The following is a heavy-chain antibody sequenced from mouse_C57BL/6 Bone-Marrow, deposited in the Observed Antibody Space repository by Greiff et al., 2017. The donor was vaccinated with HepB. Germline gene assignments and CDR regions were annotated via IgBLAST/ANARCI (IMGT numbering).Heavy chain of an antibody. CDR1: GFSLTSYG. V-gene: IGHV2-2*01. CDR2: IWSGGST. J-gene: IGHJ2*01. CDR3: ARIGYYRNYFDY. D-gene: IGHD2-3*01. Sequence: VMLVESGPGLVQPSQSLSITCTVSGFSLTSYGVHWVRQSPGKGLEWLGVIWSGGSTDYNAAFISRLSISKDNSKSQVFFKMNSLQADDTAIYYCARIGYYRNYFDYWGQGTTLTVSS.